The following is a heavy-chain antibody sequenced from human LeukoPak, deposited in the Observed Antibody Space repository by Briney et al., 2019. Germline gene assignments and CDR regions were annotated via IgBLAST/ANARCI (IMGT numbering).Heavy chain of an antibody. CDR2: ISCSSRYI. CDR1: GFTFSSYI. V-gene: IGHV3-21*01. CDR3: ARDPGYCSSTSCYMGVGDY. J-gene: IGHJ4*02. D-gene: IGHD2-2*02. Sequence: GGTLRLSCAASGFTFSSYIMNWVRQAPGKGLEWVSSISCSSRYIYYADSVKGRFTISRDNAKNSLYLQMNSLRAEDTAVYYCARDPGYCSSTSCYMGVGDYWGQGTRVMVSS.